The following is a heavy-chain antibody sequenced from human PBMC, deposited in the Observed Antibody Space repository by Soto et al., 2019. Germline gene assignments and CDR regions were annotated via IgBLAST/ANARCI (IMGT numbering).Heavy chain of an antibody. V-gene: IGHV1-69*02. D-gene: IGHD3-22*01. J-gene: IGHJ6*02. CDR2: IIPILGIA. CDR1: GGTFSSYT. CDR3: ARAPSYYYDSSGPRDYYYGMDV. Sequence: QVQLVQSGAEVKKPGSSVKVSCKASGGTFSSYTISWVRQAPGQGLEWMGRIIPILGIANYAQKFQGRVTITADKSTSTAYMELSGLRSEDTAVYYCARAPSYYYDSSGPRDYYYGMDVWGQGTTVTVSS.